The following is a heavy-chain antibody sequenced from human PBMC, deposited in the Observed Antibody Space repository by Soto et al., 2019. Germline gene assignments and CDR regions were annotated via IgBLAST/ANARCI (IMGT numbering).Heavy chain of an antibody. D-gene: IGHD6-13*01. V-gene: IGHV3-74*01. Sequence: GGSLRLSCAASGFTFSSYWMHWVRQAPGKGLVWVSRINSDGSSTSYADSVKGRFTISRDNAKNTLYLQMNSLRAEDTAVYYCARAVSSSWYFDYWGQGTLVTVSS. J-gene: IGHJ4*02. CDR1: GFTFSSYW. CDR3: ARAVSSSWYFDY. CDR2: INSDGSST.